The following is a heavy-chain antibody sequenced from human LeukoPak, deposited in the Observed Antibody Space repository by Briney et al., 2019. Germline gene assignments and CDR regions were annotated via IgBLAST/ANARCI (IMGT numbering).Heavy chain of an antibody. D-gene: IGHD2-2*01. J-gene: IGHJ6*04. CDR2: ISSSSSYI. V-gene: IGHV3-21*01. CDR1: GFTFSSYS. CDR3: ARGPRDSYQLPPYYYYYGMDV. Sequence: GGSLRLSCAASGFTFSSYSMNWVRQAPGKGLEWVSSISSSSSYIYYADSVKGRFTISRDNAMNSLYLQMNSLRAEDTAVYYCARGPRDSYQLPPYYYYYGMDVWGKGTTVTVSS.